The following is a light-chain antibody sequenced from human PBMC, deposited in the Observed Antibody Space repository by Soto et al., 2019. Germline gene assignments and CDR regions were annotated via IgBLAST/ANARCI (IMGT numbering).Light chain of an antibody. CDR3: CSYTDSTDYV. J-gene: IGLJ1*01. Sequence: QSALTQPRSVSGSPGQSVTISCTGTSSDVGDYNYVSWYQQRPGKAPKLIIYDVTKRPSGVPDRFSGSKSGNTASLTISGLQAEDEAEYYCCSYTDSTDYVFGTGTKVTVL. CDR2: DVT. CDR1: SSDVGDYNY. V-gene: IGLV2-11*01.